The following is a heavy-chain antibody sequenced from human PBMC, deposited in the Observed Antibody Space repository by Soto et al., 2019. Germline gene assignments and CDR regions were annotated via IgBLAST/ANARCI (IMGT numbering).Heavy chain of an antibody. J-gene: IGHJ1*01. CDR1: GFTFSNYG. V-gene: IGHV3-30*18. D-gene: IGHD4-4*01. Sequence: QVQLVESGGGVVQPGRSLRLSCAASGFTFSNYGMHWVRQAPGKGLEWVTLISSDGNKKYYGDSVKGRFTISRDNSQSTLSLHIDSLRPEDTAVYYCVKEQRGSIYGYFQYWGQGALVTVYS. CDR2: ISSDGNKK. CDR3: VKEQRGSIYGYFQY.